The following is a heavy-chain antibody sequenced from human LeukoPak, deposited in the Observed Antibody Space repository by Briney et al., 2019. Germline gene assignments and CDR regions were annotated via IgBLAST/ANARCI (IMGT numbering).Heavy chain of an antibody. Sequence: GGSLRLSCGASGFILSSCSMNWVRGARGKGVEWVSSISSSSSYIYYADSVKGRFTTSRDNAKNSLYLQMNSLRAEDTAVYYCAREEPQWPPVPPGMDVWGQGTTVTVSS. J-gene: IGHJ6*02. CDR1: GFILSSCS. CDR3: AREEPQWPPVPPGMDV. V-gene: IGHV3-21*01. D-gene: IGHD6-19*01. CDR2: ISSSSSYI.